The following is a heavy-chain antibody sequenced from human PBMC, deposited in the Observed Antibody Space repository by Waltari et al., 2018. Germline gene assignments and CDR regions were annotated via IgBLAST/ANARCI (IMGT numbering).Heavy chain of an antibody. D-gene: IGHD6-19*01. V-gene: IGHV4-34*01. J-gene: IGHJ5*02. CDR3: ARVLRQWRLSWFDP. CDR2: INHSGST. CDR1: GGSFRGYY. Sequence: QVQLQQWGAGLLKPSETLSLTCAVYGGSFRGYYWSWIRQPPGKGLEWIGEINHSGSTNYNPSLKSRVTISVDTSKNQFSLKLSSVTAADTAVYYCARVLRQWRLSWFDPWGQGTLVTVSS.